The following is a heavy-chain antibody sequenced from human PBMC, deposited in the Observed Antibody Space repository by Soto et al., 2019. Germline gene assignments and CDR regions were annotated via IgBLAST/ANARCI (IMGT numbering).Heavy chain of an antibody. V-gene: IGHV1-69*12. CDR3: AATVTTFYYSYGMDV. Sequence: QVQLVQSGAEVKKPGSSVKVSYNASGGTFSSYAIRWVRQAPGQGLEWMGGIIPIFGTANYAQKFQGRVTITADESTNTAYKELTSLRSEDTAVYYCAATVTTFYYSYGMDVWGQGTTVTVSS. D-gene: IGHD4-4*01. J-gene: IGHJ6*02. CDR2: IIPIFGTA. CDR1: GGTFSSYA.